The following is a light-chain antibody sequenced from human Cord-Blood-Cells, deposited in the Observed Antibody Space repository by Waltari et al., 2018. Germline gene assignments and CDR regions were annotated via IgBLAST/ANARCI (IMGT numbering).Light chain of an antibody. V-gene: IGKV3-20*01. CDR2: GAS. CDR3: QQYGSSRT. Sequence: EIVLTQSPGTLSLSPGERATLSCRASQSVSSSYLAWYQQKPGQAPRLLIYGASSRATGIPDRCSGSGSGTDFTLTISRLEPEDVAVYYCQQYGSSRTFGQGTKVEIK. J-gene: IGKJ1*01. CDR1: QSVSSSY.